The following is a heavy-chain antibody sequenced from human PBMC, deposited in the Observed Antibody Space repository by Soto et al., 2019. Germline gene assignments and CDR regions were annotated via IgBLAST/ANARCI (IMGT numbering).Heavy chain of an antibody. CDR2: IYSGGST. Sequence: PGGSLRLSCAASGFTVSSNYMSWVRQAPGKGLEWVSVIYSGGSTYYADSVKGRFTISRDNSKNTLYLQMNSLRAEATAVYYCARDQYSSGWYRWFDPWGQGTLVTVSS. CDR1: GFTVSSNY. J-gene: IGHJ5*02. D-gene: IGHD6-19*01. V-gene: IGHV3-53*01. CDR3: ARDQYSSGWYRWFDP.